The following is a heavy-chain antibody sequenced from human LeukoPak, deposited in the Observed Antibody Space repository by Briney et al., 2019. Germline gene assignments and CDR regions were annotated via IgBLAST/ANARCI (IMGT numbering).Heavy chain of an antibody. Sequence: ASVKVSCKASGYTFTSYGISWVRQAPGQGLEWMGWISAYNGNTNYAQKLQGRVTMTTDTSTSTAYMELRSLRSGDTAVYYCARWVVRYFDWSYYFDYWGQGTLVTVSS. V-gene: IGHV1-18*04. CDR3: ARWVVRYFDWSYYFDY. CDR1: GYTFTSYG. D-gene: IGHD3-9*01. CDR2: ISAYNGNT. J-gene: IGHJ4*02.